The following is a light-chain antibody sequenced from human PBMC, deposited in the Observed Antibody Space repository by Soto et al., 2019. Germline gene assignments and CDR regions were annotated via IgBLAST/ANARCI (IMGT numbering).Light chain of an antibody. V-gene: IGKV1-39*01. Sequence: ILLTQSPSSLSASVGDRVTITCRASQGIDTSLAWYQQKPGKAPKLLIYAASSLQSGVPSRFSGSGSGTDFTLTISSLQREDFATYYCQQSDRFGQGTKVDIK. J-gene: IGKJ1*01. CDR3: QQSDR. CDR1: QGIDTS. CDR2: AAS.